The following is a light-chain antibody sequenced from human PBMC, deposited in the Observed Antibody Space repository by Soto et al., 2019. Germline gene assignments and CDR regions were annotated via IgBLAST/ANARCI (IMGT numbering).Light chain of an antibody. CDR2: DAS. CDR3: QQYGSTPLT. CDR1: PSVGNNY. J-gene: IGKJ4*01. V-gene: IGKV3-20*01. Sequence: EIVLTQSPGTLSLSPGERATLSCRASPSVGNNYLAWYQQKPGQAPRFLIYDASSRATGIPDRFRGSGSGTDFTLTISRLEPEDFAVDYCQQYGSTPLTFGGGTKVEIK.